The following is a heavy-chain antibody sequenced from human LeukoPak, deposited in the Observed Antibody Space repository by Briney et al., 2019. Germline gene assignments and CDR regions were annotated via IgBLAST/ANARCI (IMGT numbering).Heavy chain of an antibody. CDR3: AKRAVAIAATPWFDY. D-gene: IGHD2-15*01. CDR2: ISSSGDST. Sequence: PGGSLRLSCTASGFAFSTYAMSWVCQAPGKGLEWVSDISSSGDSTYYADSVEGRFTISRDNSKNTLYLQLNSLGADDTAVYYCAKRAVAIAATPWFDYWGQGTLVTVSS. J-gene: IGHJ4*02. V-gene: IGHV3-23*01. CDR1: GFAFSTYA.